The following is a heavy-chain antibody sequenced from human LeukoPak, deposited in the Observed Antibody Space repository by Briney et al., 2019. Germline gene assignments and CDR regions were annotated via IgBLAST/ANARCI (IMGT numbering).Heavy chain of an antibody. V-gene: IGHV4-34*01. Sequence: SETLSLTCAVYGGSFSGYYWSWIRQPPGKGLEWIGEINHSGSTNYNPSLKSRVTISVDTSKNQFSLKLSSVTAADTAVYYCARVDGLRHQSDYSGQGTLVTVSS. J-gene: IGHJ4*02. CDR2: INHSGST. CDR1: GGSFSGYY. D-gene: IGHD5-12*01. CDR3: ARVDGLRHQSDY.